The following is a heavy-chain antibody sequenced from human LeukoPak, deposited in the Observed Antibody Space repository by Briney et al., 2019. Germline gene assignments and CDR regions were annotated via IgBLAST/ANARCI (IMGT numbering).Heavy chain of an antibody. CDR3: AREDYYFDS. J-gene: IGHJ4*02. V-gene: IGHV4-34*01. CDR2: INHSRGT. CDR1: GGSITAYC. Sequence: SETLSLTCSVYGGSITAYCWSWIRQPPGKGLEWIGEINHSRGTKYNPSLESRVTLLLDASKNEFSLNLNSVTAADTAVYYCAREDYYFDSWGQGTLVTVSS.